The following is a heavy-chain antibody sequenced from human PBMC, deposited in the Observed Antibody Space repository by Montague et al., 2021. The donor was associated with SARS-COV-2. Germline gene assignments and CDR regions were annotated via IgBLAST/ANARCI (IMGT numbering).Heavy chain of an antibody. V-gene: IGHV4-39*07. CDR2: NYYSGST. J-gene: IGHJ6*02. D-gene: IGHD6-13*01. Sequence: SETLSLTCTVSGGSISSSSYYWGWIRQPPGKGLEWIGSNYYSGSTYYNPSLKSRVTISVDTSKNQFSLKLSSATAAATAVYYCARVGCQQLVRLSGMDVWGQGTTVTVSS. CDR3: ARVGCQQLVRLSGMDV. CDR1: GGSISSSSYY.